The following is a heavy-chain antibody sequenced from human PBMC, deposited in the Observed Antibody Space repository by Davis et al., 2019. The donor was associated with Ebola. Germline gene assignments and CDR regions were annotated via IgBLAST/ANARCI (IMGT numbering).Heavy chain of an antibody. V-gene: IGHV3-66*01. J-gene: IGHJ4*02. CDR1: GFTFSSYW. Sequence: GGSLRLSCAASGFTFSSYWMSWVRQAPGKGLEWVSFVHPAGDTFYADSVKGRFVISRDISKKTVTLEMNGLSAEDTAVYYCARGGDYAKVGYWGQGTLVTVSS. CDR2: VHPAGDT. D-gene: IGHD4-17*01. CDR3: ARGGDYAKVGY.